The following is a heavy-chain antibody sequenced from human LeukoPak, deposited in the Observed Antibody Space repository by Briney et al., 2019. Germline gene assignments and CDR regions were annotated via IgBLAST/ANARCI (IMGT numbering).Heavy chain of an antibody. Sequence: PGGSLRLSCAASGFTFSSYSMNWVRQAPGKGLEWVSVIYSGGSTYYADSVKGRFTISRDNSKNTLYLQMNSLRAEDTAVYYCARLPLVLRYFYGMDVWGQGTTVTVSS. V-gene: IGHV3-53*01. CDR3: ARLPLVLRYFYGMDV. J-gene: IGHJ6*02. CDR1: GFTFSSYS. CDR2: IYSGGST. D-gene: IGHD3-9*01.